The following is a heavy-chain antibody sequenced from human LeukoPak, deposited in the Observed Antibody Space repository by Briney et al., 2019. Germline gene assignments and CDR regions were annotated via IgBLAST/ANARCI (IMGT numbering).Heavy chain of an antibody. CDR1: GYTFTTYD. V-gene: IGHV1-8*01. CDR2: MNPNTGDT. Sequence: ASVKVSCKTSGYTFTTYDINWVRQATGQGLEWMGWMNPNTGDTGYAQKFQGRVTLTRNTSISTAYMELSSLRSEDTAVYYCARDPYYGSGMYRYGMYVWGKGTTVTISS. D-gene: IGHD3-10*01. J-gene: IGHJ6*04. CDR3: ARDPYYGSGMYRYGMYV.